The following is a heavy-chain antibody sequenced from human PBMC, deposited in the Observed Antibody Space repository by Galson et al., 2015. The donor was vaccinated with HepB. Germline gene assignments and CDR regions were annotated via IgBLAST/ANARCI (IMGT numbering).Heavy chain of an antibody. J-gene: IGHJ4*02. CDR2: IWHDGGNK. CDR3: ARSMQVVAAADH. D-gene: IGHD6-13*01. V-gene: IGHV3-33*08. CDR1: GFTFSSQA. Sequence: SLRLSCAASGFTFSSQAIHWVRQAPGKGLEWVAVIWHDGGNKYYADSVKGRFTISRDNSKNTVSLQMNSLREEDTAVYYCARSMQVVAAADHWGQGTLVTVSS.